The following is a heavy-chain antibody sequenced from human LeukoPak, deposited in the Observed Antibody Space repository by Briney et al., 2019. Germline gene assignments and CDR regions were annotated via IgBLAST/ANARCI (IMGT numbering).Heavy chain of an antibody. Sequence: GGSLRLSCAASGFTFTSYAMSWVRQAPGRGLQWVSSISGSGGRTYYADSVKGRFTISRDNSKNTVNLQMNSPRAEDTAVYYCAKGHGDSDGYYYFDYWGQGTLVTVSS. CDR1: GFTFTSYA. CDR3: AKGHGDSDGYYYFDY. CDR2: ISGSGGRT. V-gene: IGHV3-23*01. J-gene: IGHJ4*02. D-gene: IGHD3-22*01.